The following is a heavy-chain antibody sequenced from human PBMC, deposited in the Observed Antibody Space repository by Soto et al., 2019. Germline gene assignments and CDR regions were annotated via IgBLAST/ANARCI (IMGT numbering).Heavy chain of an antibody. CDR1: GFTFRSYA. J-gene: IGHJ3*02. CDR3: ARSDNYYDSSGKHDDFDI. D-gene: IGHD3-22*01. V-gene: IGHV3-30-3*01. CDR2: ISYDGSNK. Sequence: GGSLRLSCAASGFTFRSYAMHWVRQAPGKGLEWVAVISYDGSNKYYADSVKGRFTISRDNSKNTLYLQMNSLRAEDTAVYYCARSDNYYDSSGKHDDFDIWGQGTMVTVSS.